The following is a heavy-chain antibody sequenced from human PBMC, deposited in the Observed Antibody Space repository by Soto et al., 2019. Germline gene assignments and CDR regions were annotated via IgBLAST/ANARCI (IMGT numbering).Heavy chain of an antibody. CDR2: IYYSGST. V-gene: IGHV4-30-4*01. CDR3: ARVPAVAGPSNWFDP. Sequence: QVQLQESGPGLVKPSQTLSLTCTVSGGSISSGAYYWSWIRQPPGKGLEWIGYIYYSGSTYYNPSLKSRVTISVDTSKNQFSLKLSSVTAADTAVYYCARVPAVAGPSNWFDPWGQGTLVTVSS. D-gene: IGHD6-19*01. CDR1: GGSISSGAYY. J-gene: IGHJ5*02.